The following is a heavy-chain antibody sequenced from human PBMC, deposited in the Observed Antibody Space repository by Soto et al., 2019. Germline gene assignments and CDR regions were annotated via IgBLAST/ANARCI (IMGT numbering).Heavy chain of an antibody. J-gene: IGHJ4*02. Sequence: PSETLSLTCAVYGGSFSGYYWSWIRQPPGKGLEWIGEINHSGSTNYNPSLKSRVTISVDTSKNQFSLKLSPVTAADTAVYYCARVRVVNDYWGQGTLVTVSS. CDR2: INHSGST. D-gene: IGHD3-22*01. CDR3: ARVRVVNDY. CDR1: GGSFSGYY. V-gene: IGHV4-34*01.